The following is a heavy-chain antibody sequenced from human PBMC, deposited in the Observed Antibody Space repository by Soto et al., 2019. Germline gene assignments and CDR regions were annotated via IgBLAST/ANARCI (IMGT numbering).Heavy chain of an antibody. Sequence: ASVKGSRKVSGYTLTELSMHWVRQATGKRIEWKGSFDPEDGETIYAQKFQGRVTMSEVTSTDTAYMEVSRLRSDDTAVYYCARVNADYYTRSGYSFDLWGQGTLVTVSS. V-gene: IGHV1-24*01. D-gene: IGHD3-22*01. CDR2: FDPEDGET. CDR3: ARVNADYYTRSGYSFDL. CDR1: GYTLTELS. J-gene: IGHJ4*02.